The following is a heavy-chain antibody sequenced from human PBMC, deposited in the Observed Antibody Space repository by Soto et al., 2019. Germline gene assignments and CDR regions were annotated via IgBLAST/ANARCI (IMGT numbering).Heavy chain of an antibody. CDR1: GGSISSSSYC. Sequence: PSETLSLTCTVSGGSISSSSYCWAWIRQPPGKGLEWIGNIYYSGSTYYNPSLKSRVTMSVDTSKNQFSLKLTSVNAADTAVYYCTRGGDAYKNGHWGQGTLVTVSS. J-gene: IGHJ4*02. D-gene: IGHD2-21*01. CDR2: IYYSGST. CDR3: TRGGDAYKNGH. V-gene: IGHV4-39*07.